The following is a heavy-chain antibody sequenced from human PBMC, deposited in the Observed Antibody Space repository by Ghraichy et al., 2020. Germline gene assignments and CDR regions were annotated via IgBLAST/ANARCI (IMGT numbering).Heavy chain of an antibody. CDR3: ARESTLGYCSRTSCYDFDY. CDR2: ARNKANSYTT. Sequence: VGSLRLSCAASGFTFSDHYMDWVRQAPGKGLEWVGRARNKANSYTTEYAASVKGRFTISRDDSKNSLDLQMNSLKTEDTAVYYCARESTLGYCSRTSCYDFDYWGQGTLVTVSS. J-gene: IGHJ4*02. V-gene: IGHV3-72*01. CDR1: GFTFSDHY. D-gene: IGHD2-2*01.